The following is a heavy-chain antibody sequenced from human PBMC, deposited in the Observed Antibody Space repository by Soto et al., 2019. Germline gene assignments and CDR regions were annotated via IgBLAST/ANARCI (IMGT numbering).Heavy chain of an antibody. CDR2: IWYDGSNK. J-gene: IGHJ4*02. CDR3: ARDHQLELEMPVNKPRHIFDY. CDR1: GFTFSSYG. D-gene: IGHD1-1*01. V-gene: IGHV3-33*01. Sequence: PGGSLRLSCAASGFTFSSYGMHWVRQAPGKGLEWVAVIWYDGSNKYYADSVKGRFTISRDNSKNTLYLQMNSLRAEDTAVYYCARDHQLELEMPVNKPRHIFDYWGQGTLVTVSS.